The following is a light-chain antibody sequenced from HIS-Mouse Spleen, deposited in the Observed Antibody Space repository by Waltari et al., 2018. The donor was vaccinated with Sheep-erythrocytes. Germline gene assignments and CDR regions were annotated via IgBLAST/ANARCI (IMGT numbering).Light chain of an antibody. V-gene: IGKV1-5*03. Sequence: DIQMTQSPSTLSASVGDRVTITCRASQSISSRLAWYKQKPGKAPKLLIYKASSLESGVPSRFSGSGSGTEFTLTISSLQHDDFATYYCQQYNSLDTFGQGTKLEIK. J-gene: IGKJ2*01. CDR3: QQYNSLDT. CDR2: KAS. CDR1: QSISSR.